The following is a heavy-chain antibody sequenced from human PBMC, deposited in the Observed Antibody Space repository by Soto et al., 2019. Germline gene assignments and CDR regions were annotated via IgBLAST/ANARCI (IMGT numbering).Heavy chain of an antibody. D-gene: IGHD2-15*01. CDR3: ARAGELGYCSGGSCYSVFNWFDP. V-gene: IGHV4-59*01. Sequence: SETLSLTCTVSGGSISSYYWSWIRQPPGKGLEWIGYIYYSGSTNYNPSLKSRVTLSVDTSKNQFSLKLSSVTAADTAVYYCARAGELGYCSGGSCYSVFNWFDPWGQGTLVTVSS. CDR2: IYYSGST. J-gene: IGHJ5*02. CDR1: GGSISSYY.